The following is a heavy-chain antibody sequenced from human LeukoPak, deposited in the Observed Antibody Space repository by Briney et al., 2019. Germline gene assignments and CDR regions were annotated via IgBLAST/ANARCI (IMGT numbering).Heavy chain of an antibody. V-gene: IGHV3-30*18. CDR2: ISYDGSNK. CDR1: GFTFSSYG. Sequence: GGSLRLSCAASGFTFSSYGMHWVRQAPGKGLEWVAVISYDGSNKYYADSVKGRFTISRDNSKNTLYLQMNSLRAEDTAVYYCAKVGLVGALDYWGQRTLVTVSS. J-gene: IGHJ4*02. D-gene: IGHD1-26*01. CDR3: AKVGLVGALDY.